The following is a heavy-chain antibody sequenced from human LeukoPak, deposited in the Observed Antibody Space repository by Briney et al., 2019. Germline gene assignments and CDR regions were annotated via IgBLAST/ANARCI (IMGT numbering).Heavy chain of an antibody. J-gene: IGHJ4*02. CDR2: ISSRSSYI. Sequence: AGGSLRLSCAASGFTFNTYSMNWVRQAPGKGLEWVSSISSRSSYIYYADSVKGRFTISRDNSKNTLYLQMNSLRAEDTAVYYCATQGGNFDYWGQGTLVTVSS. D-gene: IGHD3-16*01. CDR1: GFTFNTYS. V-gene: IGHV3-21*04. CDR3: ATQGGNFDY.